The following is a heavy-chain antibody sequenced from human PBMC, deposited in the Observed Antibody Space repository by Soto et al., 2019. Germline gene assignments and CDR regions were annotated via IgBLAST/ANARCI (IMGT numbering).Heavy chain of an antibody. V-gene: IGHV1-69*06. D-gene: IGHD3-3*01. CDR3: AKSPTCGVLIDYYNGLDV. CDR1: GDTFGNYT. Sequence: QVQLVQSGAEVKKPGSSVKVSCKTSGDTFGNYTVTWVRQAPGHGLEWVGGIIPIFDTTNYAKKFQDRVTINADKSTGTDYMELGSLRSEDTAVYFCAKSPTCGVLIDYYNGLDVWGQGTTVTVSS. CDR2: IIPIFDTT. J-gene: IGHJ6*02.